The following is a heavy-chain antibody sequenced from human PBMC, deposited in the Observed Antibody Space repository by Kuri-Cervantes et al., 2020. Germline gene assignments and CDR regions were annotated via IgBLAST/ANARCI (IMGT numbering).Heavy chain of an antibody. Sequence: ASVKVSCKAPGNTFTSYYMHWVRQVPGQGLEWMGWINPNSGGTNYAQKFQGRVTMTRDTSISTAYMELSRLRSDDTAVYYCARGPLWFGEFSLGYWGQGTLVTVSS. CDR2: INPNSGGT. CDR1: GNTFTSYY. J-gene: IGHJ4*02. V-gene: IGHV1-2*02. D-gene: IGHD3-10*01. CDR3: ARGPLWFGEFSLGY.